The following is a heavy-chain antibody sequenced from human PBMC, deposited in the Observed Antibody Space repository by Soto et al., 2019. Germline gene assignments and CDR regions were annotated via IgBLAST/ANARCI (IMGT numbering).Heavy chain of an antibody. D-gene: IGHD1-26*01. V-gene: IGHV4-30-4*01. CDR2: IYYSGST. J-gene: IGHJ4*02. CDR1: GGSISSYY. CDR3: ARESPSEWGYLDY. Sequence: PSETLSLTCTVSGGSISSYYWSWIRQPPGKGLEWIGYIYYSGSTYYNPSLKSRVTISVDTSKNQFSLKLSSVTAADTAVYYCARESPSEWGYLDYWGQGTLVTVSS.